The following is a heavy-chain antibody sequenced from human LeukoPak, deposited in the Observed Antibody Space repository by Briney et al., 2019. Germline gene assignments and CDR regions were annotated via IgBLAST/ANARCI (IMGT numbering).Heavy chain of an antibody. Sequence: SETLSLTCSVSGDSVSRSDSYWDWIRQPPGKGLEWIGTIYHSGRTYYSPSLKSRVTMSVDPSNNQFALNLRSVTAADTAVYYCARRRYYDGSGYLEWGQGTLLSVSS. J-gene: IGHJ1*01. CDR1: GDSVSRSDSY. CDR3: ARRRYYDGSGYLE. V-gene: IGHV4-39*01. D-gene: IGHD3-22*01. CDR2: IYHSGRT.